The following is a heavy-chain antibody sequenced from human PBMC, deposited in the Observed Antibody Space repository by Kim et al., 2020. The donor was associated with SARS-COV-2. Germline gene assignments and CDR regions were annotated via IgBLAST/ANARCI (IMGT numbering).Heavy chain of an antibody. CDR1: GGTFNTYA. CDR3: AREGSSSLSVDYFYGMDV. D-gene: IGHD2-2*01. Sequence: SVKVSCKASGGTFNTYAISWVRQAPGQGLEWMGGIIPIFGTASYAQKFQGRVTITAHESTTTAYMELSSLRSEDTAVYYCAREGSSSLSVDYFYGMDVWGQGTKVTVSS. V-gene: IGHV1-69*13. CDR2: IIPIFGTA. J-gene: IGHJ6*02.